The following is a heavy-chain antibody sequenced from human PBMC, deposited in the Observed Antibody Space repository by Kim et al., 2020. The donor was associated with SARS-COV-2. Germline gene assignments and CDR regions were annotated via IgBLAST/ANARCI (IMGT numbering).Heavy chain of an antibody. CDR2: IYSGGST. D-gene: IGHD2-2*02. V-gene: IGHV4-4*07. CDR1: GGSISRYY. J-gene: IGHJ4*02. CDR3: ARNYCSTTSCYIFDY. Sequence: SETLSLTCSVSGGSISRYYWSWIRQPAGKELEWIGRIYSGGSTNYNPSFESRVTMSVDTSRNQFSLSLSSVTAADTAVYYCARNYCSTTSCYIFDYWGQGTQVSISS.